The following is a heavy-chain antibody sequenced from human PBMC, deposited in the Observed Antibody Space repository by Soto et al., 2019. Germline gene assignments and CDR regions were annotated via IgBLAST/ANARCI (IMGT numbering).Heavy chain of an antibody. CDR3: ARGLGGRSLPFDH. D-gene: IGHD1-26*01. Sequence: QVQLVQSGAEVTKPGSSVKVSCKASGGSFSDYAINWVRQAPGPGLEWMGGIVPMLRTPNYARKFQGRITSTTDESGTTVSMELPRLTSDATAVSYCARGLGGRSLPFDHWGQGTLVTVSS. CDR2: IVPMLRTP. J-gene: IGHJ4*02. V-gene: IGHV1-69*05. CDR1: GGSFSDYA.